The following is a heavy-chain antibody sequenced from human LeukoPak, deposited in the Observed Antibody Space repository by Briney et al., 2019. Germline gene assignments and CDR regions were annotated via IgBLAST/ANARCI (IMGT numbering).Heavy chain of an antibody. CDR3: AKDRSGGNYYDSSGYIFDY. J-gene: IGHJ4*02. D-gene: IGHD3-22*01. CDR2: ISYDGSNK. Sequence: GGSLRLSCAASGFTFSSYGMHWVRQAPGKGLEWVAVISYDGSNKYYADSVKGRFTISRDNSKNTLYLQMNSLRAEDTAVYYCAKDRSGGNYYDSSGYIFDYWGQGTLVTVSS. CDR1: GFTFSSYG. V-gene: IGHV3-30*18.